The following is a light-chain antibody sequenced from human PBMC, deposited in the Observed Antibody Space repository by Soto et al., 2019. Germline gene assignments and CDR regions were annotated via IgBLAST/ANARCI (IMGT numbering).Light chain of an antibody. CDR2: DAS. J-gene: IGKJ1*01. CDR3: QQFIDGWT. V-gene: IGKV1-5*01. CDR1: QSINNR. Sequence: IQMTQSPSTLSASIGDRVTITCRASQSINNRLAWYQQMPGKAPNLLIYDASTLESGVPSRFRGSGSETEFTITISGLQPEDFATYSCQQFIDGWTFGQGTKVEIK.